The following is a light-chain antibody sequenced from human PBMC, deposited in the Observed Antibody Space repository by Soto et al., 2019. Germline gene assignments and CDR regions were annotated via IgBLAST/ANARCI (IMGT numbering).Light chain of an antibody. Sequence: QSVLTQPPSVSGAPGQRVTTSCTGSSSNIGAGYNVHWYQQLPGTAPKLLIYGNNNRPSGVPDRFSGSKSGTSASLVITGLQAEDEADYYCQSFDSSLSASVFGGGTQLTVL. CDR2: GNN. CDR1: SSNIGAGYN. CDR3: QSFDSSLSASV. J-gene: IGLJ2*01. V-gene: IGLV1-40*01.